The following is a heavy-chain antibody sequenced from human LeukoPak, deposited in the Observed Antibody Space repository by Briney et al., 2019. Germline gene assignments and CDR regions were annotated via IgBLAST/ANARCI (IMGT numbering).Heavy chain of an antibody. CDR3: AKDGISSSSRFDP. D-gene: IGHD6-13*01. CDR2: ISGSGGDT. J-gene: IGHJ5*02. Sequence: GGSLRLSCAASGFTISTYAMTWVRQTPGKGLEWVSSISGSGGDTYYADSVKGRFTISRDNSKNTLYLQMNSLKAEDTAVYYCAKDGISSSSRFDPWGQGTLVTVSS. V-gene: IGHV3-23*01. CDR1: GFTISTYA.